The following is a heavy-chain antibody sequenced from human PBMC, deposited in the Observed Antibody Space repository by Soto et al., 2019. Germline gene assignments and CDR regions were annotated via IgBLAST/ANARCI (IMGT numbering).Heavy chain of an antibody. CDR1: GFTFSSYS. D-gene: IGHD6-19*01. CDR2: ISSSSSYI. CDR3: ARDSLQAVADAFGI. V-gene: IGHV3-21*01. J-gene: IGHJ3*02. Sequence: GGSLRLSCAASGFTFSSYSMNWVRQAPGKGLEWVSSISSSSSYIYYAESVKGRFTIARDNAKNSLYLQMNSLRAEDTGVYCCARDSLQAVADAFGIGGQGIMVTVSS.